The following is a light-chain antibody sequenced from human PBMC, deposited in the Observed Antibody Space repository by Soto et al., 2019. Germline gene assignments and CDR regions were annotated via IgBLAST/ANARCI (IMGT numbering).Light chain of an antibody. CDR3: SSHAGNNNRYV. V-gene: IGLV2-8*01. J-gene: IGLJ1*01. Sequence: QSALTQPPSASGSPGQSVTISCTGTSSDVGGYNYVSWYQQHPGKAPKLMIYEVSKRPSGVPDRFSGSKSGNTASLTVSGLQAEDEADYYCSSHAGNNNRYVFGTGTKLTVL. CDR1: SSDVGGYNY. CDR2: EVS.